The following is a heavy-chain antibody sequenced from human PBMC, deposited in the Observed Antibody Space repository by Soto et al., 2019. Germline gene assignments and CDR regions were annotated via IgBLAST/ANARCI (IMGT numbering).Heavy chain of an antibody. Sequence: QVQLQESGPGLVKPSETLALTCTVTGGSISSYYWSWIRQPPGKGLECIGYIYYSWSTNYNPSLKSGVTISVDTSKNQFSLKLSSVTAADTAVYYCARRRRYCSGGSCYGHYYYMDVWGKGTTVTVSS. J-gene: IGHJ6*03. D-gene: IGHD2-15*01. CDR1: GGSISSYY. CDR2: IYYSWST. V-gene: IGHV4-59*08. CDR3: ARRRRYCSGGSCYGHYYYMDV.